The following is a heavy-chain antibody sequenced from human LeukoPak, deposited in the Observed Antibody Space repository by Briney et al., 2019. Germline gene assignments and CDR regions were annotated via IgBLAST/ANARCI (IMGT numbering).Heavy chain of an antibody. CDR3: ARSIYDFWSGYYHDAFDI. V-gene: IGHV4-59*01. Sequence: SETLSLTCTVSGGSISSYYWSWIRQPPGKGLEWIGYIYYSGSTNNNPSLKSRVTISVDTSKNQFSLKLSSVTAADTAVYYYARSIYDFWSGYYHDAFDIWGQGTMVTVSS. CDR2: IYYSGST. D-gene: IGHD3-3*01. CDR1: GGSISSYY. J-gene: IGHJ3*02.